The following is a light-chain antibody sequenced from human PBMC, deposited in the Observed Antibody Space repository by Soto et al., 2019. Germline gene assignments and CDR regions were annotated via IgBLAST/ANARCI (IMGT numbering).Light chain of an antibody. Sequence: SYELTQPPSVSVSPGQTASITCSGDKLGNKYASWYQQKPGQSPVLVIYHDTKRPSGIPERFSGSNSGNTATLTISGTQAMDEAAYYCQAYDSSTYVGFGGGTKVTVL. CDR1: KLGNKY. V-gene: IGLV3-1*01. J-gene: IGLJ2*01. CDR2: HDT. CDR3: QAYDSSTYVG.